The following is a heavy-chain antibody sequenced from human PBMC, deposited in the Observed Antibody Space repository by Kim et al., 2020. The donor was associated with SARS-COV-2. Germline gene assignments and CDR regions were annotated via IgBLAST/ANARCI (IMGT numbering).Heavy chain of an antibody. V-gene: IGHV3-33*06. J-gene: IGHJ4*02. CDR1: GFTFSSYG. CDR3: AKDSAVPGWKLVGVDY. Sequence: GGSLRLSCAASGFTFSSYGMHWVRQAPGKGLEWVAVIWYDGSNKYYADSVKGRFTISRDNSKNTLYLQMNSLRAEDTAVYYCAKDSAVPGWKLVGVDYWGQGTLVTVSS. CDR2: IWYDGSNK. D-gene: IGHD1-26*01.